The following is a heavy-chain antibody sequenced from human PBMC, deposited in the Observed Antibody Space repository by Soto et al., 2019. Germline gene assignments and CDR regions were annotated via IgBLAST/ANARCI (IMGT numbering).Heavy chain of an antibody. V-gene: IGHV3-73*01. Sequence: GGSLRLSCAASGFTFSGSAMHWVRQASGKGLEWVGRIRSKANSYATAYAASVKGRFTISRDDSKNTAYLQMNSLKTEDTAVYYCTTSIAVAGTRGIDYWGQGTLVTVSS. CDR3: TTSIAVAGTRGIDY. CDR2: IRSKANSYAT. CDR1: GFTFSGSA. J-gene: IGHJ4*02. D-gene: IGHD6-19*01.